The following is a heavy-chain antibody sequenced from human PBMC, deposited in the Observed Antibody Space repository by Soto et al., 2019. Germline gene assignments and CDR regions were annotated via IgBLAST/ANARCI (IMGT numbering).Heavy chain of an antibody. CDR3: EREYHWNYQCWTGY. Sequence: GXSVKVSSTASGYWFIDYFMHWVRLAPGQGLEWMGWINPKSGGTKIAQKFQCRTTMTRDTSINTVFMELSRLTSDDTAVYFCEREYHWNYQCWTGYWGLGTRVTVPS. CDR2: INPKSGGT. V-gene: IGHV1-2*02. D-gene: IGHD1-7*01. CDR1: GYWFIDYF. J-gene: IGHJ4*02.